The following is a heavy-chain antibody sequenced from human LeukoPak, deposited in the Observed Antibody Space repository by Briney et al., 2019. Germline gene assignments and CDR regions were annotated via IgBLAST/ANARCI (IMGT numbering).Heavy chain of an antibody. CDR1: GYTFTSYG. Sequence: SVKVSCKASGYTFTSYGISWVRQAPGQGLEWMGRIIPIFGIANYAQKFQGRVTVTADKSTSTAYMELSSLRSEDTAVYYCARDPDDAFDIWGQGTMVTVSS. J-gene: IGHJ3*02. V-gene: IGHV1-69*04. CDR3: ARDPDDAFDI. CDR2: IIPIFGIA.